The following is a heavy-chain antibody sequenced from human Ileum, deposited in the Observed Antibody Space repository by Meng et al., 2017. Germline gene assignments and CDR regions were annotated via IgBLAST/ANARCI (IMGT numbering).Heavy chain of an antibody. D-gene: IGHD3-10*01. J-gene: IGHJ4*02. CDR3: ARAAGVPAS. V-gene: IGHV3-11*04. Sequence: GESLKISCAASGFTFSDFYMEWIRQVPGKGLEYISYISGSGGDINYSESVKGRVTISRDNAKRSLYLQLNNLRGEDTAVYYCARAAGVPASWGQGTLVTVSS. CDR2: ISGSGGDI. CDR1: GFTFSDFY.